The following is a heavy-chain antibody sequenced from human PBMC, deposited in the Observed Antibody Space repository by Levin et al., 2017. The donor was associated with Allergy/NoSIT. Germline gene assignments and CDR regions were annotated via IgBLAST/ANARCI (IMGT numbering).Heavy chain of an antibody. J-gene: IGHJ4*02. CDR1: GGSISSYY. V-gene: IGHV4-59*08. CDR3: ARHSGLGFGELY. Sequence: SETLSLTCTVSGGSISSYYWSWIRQPPGKGLEWIGYIYYSGSTNYNPSLKSRVTISVDTSKNQFSLKLSSVTAADTAVYYCARHSGLGFGELYWGQGTLVTVSS. CDR2: IYYSGST. D-gene: IGHD3-10*01.